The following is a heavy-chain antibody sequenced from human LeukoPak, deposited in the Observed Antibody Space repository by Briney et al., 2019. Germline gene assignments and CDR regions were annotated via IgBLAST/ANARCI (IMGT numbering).Heavy chain of an antibody. J-gene: IGHJ5*02. CDR2: IYYSGST. CDR1: GGSISSSSYY. D-gene: IGHD2-2*01. Sequence: SETLSLTCTVSGGSISSSSYYWGWIRQPPGKGLEWIGSIYYSGSTYYNPSLKSRVTISVDTSENQFSLKLSSVTAADTAVYYCARRPPGSSTTANWFDPWGQGTLVTVSS. CDR3: ARRPPGSSTTANWFDP. V-gene: IGHV4-39*01.